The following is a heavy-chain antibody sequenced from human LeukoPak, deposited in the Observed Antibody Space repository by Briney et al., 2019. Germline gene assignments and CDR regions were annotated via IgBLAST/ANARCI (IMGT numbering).Heavy chain of an antibody. CDR3: AKDPGLLVGGGKSWFDP. J-gene: IGHJ5*02. Sequence: PGGSLRLSCAASGFTVSSNYMSWVRQAPGKGLEWMSFIRYDGSNKYYADSVKGRFSISRDNSKNTLYLQMNSLRTEDTAVYYCAKDPGLLVGGGKSWFDPWGQGTLVIVSS. CDR1: GFTVSSNY. V-gene: IGHV3-30*02. CDR2: IRYDGSNK. D-gene: IGHD1-26*01.